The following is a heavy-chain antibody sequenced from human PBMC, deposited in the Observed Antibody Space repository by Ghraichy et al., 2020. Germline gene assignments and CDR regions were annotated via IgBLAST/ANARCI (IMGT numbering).Heavy chain of an antibody. V-gene: IGHV3-23*01. J-gene: IGHJ4*02. CDR2: IAEYGETT. CDR1: GFTFTSHA. D-gene: IGHD7-27*01. Sequence: GGSLRLSCVVSGFTFTSHAMCWVRQAPGRGLEWVSCIAEYGETTYYADSVKGLFTISRDTSKNTLYLQMNYLRAEDTALYYCARRGPNWGFFDYWGQGALVSVSS. CDR3: ARRGPNWGFFDY.